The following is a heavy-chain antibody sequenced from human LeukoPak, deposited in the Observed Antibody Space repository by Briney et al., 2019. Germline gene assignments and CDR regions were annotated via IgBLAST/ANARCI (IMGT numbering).Heavy chain of an antibody. D-gene: IGHD4-11*01. V-gene: IGHV3-66*01. J-gene: IGHJ4*02. Sequence: GGSLRLSCAASGFTFSSYAMNWVRRTPGKGLEWVSVIYSGVSTDYADSVKGRFTISRDNSKNTLYLQMNSLRAEDTAVYYCASGETTAFDYWGQGTLVTVSS. CDR2: IYSGVST. CDR3: ASGETTAFDY. CDR1: GFTFSSYA.